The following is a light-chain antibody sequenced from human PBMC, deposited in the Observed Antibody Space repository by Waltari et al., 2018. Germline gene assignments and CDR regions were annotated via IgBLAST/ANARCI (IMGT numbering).Light chain of an antibody. CDR1: QGIGNN. J-gene: IGKJ2*03. CDR2: RAS. Sequence: DIQMTQSPSSLSASVGDTVTITCQASQGIGNNLNWYQQKPGKAPKLLIYRASNLQSGIPSRFSSSGSGTDFTLTISSLQPEDFATYYCQQGYSYPYSFGQGTKVEIK. V-gene: IGKV1-16*01. CDR3: QQGYSYPYS.